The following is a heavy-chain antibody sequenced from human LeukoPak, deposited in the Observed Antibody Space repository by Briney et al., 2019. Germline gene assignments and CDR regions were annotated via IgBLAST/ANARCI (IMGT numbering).Heavy chain of an antibody. Sequence: GGSLRLSCAASGFTFSSYGMHWVRQAPGKGLEWVAFIRYDGSDKFYADSVKGRFTISRDNSKNTLYLQMNSLRPEDTAVYYCARDIVLPAASGRYFDYWGQGTLITVSS. V-gene: IGHV3-30*02. CDR3: ARDIVLPAASGRYFDY. CDR2: IRYDGSDK. D-gene: IGHD2-2*01. J-gene: IGHJ4*02. CDR1: GFTFSSYG.